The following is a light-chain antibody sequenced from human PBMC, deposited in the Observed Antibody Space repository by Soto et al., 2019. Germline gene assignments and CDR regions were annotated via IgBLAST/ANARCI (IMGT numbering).Light chain of an antibody. Sequence: DVVMTQSPLSLPVTRGQPASISCRSNQSLVHSDGIAYFSWFQQRPGRSPRRLIYKVSNRDSGVPARFSGSGSGTDFALKISRVEAEDVGVYYCMQGPHWPITFGQGTRLEIK. CDR3: MQGPHWPIT. CDR2: KVS. J-gene: IGKJ5*01. V-gene: IGKV2-30*02. CDR1: QSLVHSDGIAY.